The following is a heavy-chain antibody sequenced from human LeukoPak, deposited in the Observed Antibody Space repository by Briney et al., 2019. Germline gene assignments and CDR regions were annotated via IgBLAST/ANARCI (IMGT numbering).Heavy chain of an antibody. V-gene: IGHV6-1*01. D-gene: IGHD1-1*01. CDR2: TYYRSKWYN. J-gene: IGHJ6*04. CDR1: GDRVSSDSAI. CDR3: AKAPHGNGMDV. Sequence: SQTLSLTCAISGDRVSSDSAIWHWIRQSPSRGLEWLGRTYYRSKWYNDYAPSMKSRIMVTPDTSKNQFSLQLRSVTPDDTAIYYCAKAPHGNGMDVWVKGTTVTVSS.